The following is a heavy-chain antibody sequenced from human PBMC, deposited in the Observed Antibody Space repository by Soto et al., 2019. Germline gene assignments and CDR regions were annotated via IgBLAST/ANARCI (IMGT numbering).Heavy chain of an antibody. CDR2: IYYSGST. J-gene: IGHJ5*02. Sequence: SETLSLTCTVSGDSISSYYWSWIRQPPGKGLEWIGYIYYSGSTNYNPSLKSRVTISVDTSKNQFSLKLSSVTAADTAVYYCARVIVPAADAAWFDPWGQGTLVTVSS. CDR3: ARVIVPAADAAWFDP. V-gene: IGHV4-59*01. D-gene: IGHD2-2*01. CDR1: GDSISSYY.